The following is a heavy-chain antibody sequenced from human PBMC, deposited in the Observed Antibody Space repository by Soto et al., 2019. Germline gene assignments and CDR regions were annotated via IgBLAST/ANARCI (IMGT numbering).Heavy chain of an antibody. J-gene: IGHJ4*02. Sequence: GSLSLSCAASGFTFSSYAMSWVRQAPGKGLEWVSAISGSGGSTYYADSVKGRFTISRDNSKNTLYLQINSLRAEDTAVYYCAKDDSSGYYIIDYWGQGTLVTVSS. CDR3: AKDDSSGYYIIDY. CDR2: ISGSGGST. V-gene: IGHV3-23*01. D-gene: IGHD3-22*01. CDR1: GFTFSSYA.